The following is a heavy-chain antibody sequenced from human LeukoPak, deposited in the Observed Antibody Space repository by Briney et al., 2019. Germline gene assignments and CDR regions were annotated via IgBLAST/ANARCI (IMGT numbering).Heavy chain of an antibody. CDR3: ARYDWNDVVSALDS. CDR1: GYTFSGYY. CDR2: INPNNGAT. Sequence: ASVSVSCKASGYTFSGYYIHRVRQAPGQGLEWMGWINPNNGATNYAQTFQGGVTMTRDTSITTFYMEVSSLTSDDTAVFYCARYDWNDVVSALDSWGQGTLVTVSS. V-gene: IGHV1-2*02. J-gene: IGHJ4*02. D-gene: IGHD1-1*01.